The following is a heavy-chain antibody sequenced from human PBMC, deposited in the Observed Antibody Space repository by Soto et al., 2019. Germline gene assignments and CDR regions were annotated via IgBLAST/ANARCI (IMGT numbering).Heavy chain of an antibody. D-gene: IGHD5-12*01. Sequence: ASVKGSCKASGYTFTSYVMHRVLQAPGQRREWMGWINAGNGNTKYSQKLQGRVTITRDTSESTAYMELSSLRSEDTAVYYCSRGRPHLGYHEDIGWFDPWGQGTLVTVSS. CDR2: INAGNGNT. J-gene: IGHJ5*02. V-gene: IGHV1-3*01. CDR1: GYTFTSYV. CDR3: SRGRPHLGYHEDIGWFDP.